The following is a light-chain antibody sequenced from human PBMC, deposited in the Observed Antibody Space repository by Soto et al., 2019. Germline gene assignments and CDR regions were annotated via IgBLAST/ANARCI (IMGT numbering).Light chain of an antibody. Sequence: ATLSFSTINIATLSFRASQSISSNLAWYQQKPGQAPRLLIYDASTRATGIPARFSGSGSGTEFTLTISCLQSEDFAVYYCQSYNKRRKFGEGAKVEI. J-gene: IGKJ4*02. CDR2: DAS. CDR1: QSISSN. CDR3: QSYNKRRK. V-gene: IGKV3-15*01.